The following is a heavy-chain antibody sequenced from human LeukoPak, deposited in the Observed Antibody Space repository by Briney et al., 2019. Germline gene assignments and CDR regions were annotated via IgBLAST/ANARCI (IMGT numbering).Heavy chain of an antibody. Sequence: SETLSLTCTVSGGSITSSSYSWGWIRQPPGKGLEWIGEINHSGSTNYNPSLKSRVTISVDTSKNQFSLKLSSVTAADTAVYYCARRRDYYGSGSYYRGGFDYWGQGTLVTVSS. CDR1: GGSITSSSYS. V-gene: IGHV4-39*07. D-gene: IGHD3-10*01. CDR3: ARRRDYYGSGSYYRGGFDY. CDR2: INHSGST. J-gene: IGHJ4*02.